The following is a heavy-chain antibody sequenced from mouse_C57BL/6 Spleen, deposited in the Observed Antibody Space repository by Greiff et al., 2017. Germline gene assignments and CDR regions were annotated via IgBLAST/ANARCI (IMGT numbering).Heavy chain of an antibody. Sequence: QVQLKQPGAELVKPGASVKMSCKASGYTFTSYRITWVKQRPGQGLEWIGDIYPGSGSTNYNEKFKSKATLTVDTSSSTAYMQLSSLTSEDSAVYYCARSPLSGSSYRDYWGQGTTLTVSS. V-gene: IGHV1-55*01. J-gene: IGHJ2*01. CDR2: IYPGSGST. D-gene: IGHD1-1*01. CDR1: GYTFTSYR. CDR3: ARSPLSGSSYRDY.